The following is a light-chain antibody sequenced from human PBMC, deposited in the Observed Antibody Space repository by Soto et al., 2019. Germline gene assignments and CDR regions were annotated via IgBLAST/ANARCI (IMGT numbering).Light chain of an antibody. CDR1: QSVSSSY. Sequence: EIVLTQSPGTLYFSPGERATLSCRASQSVSSSYLAWYQQKPGQAPRLLIYHASSRATGITDRFTGSGSGTHFNLTISRLEHDDFEVYYCQQYAYSVYPFGQGTNLEI. CDR3: QQYAYSVYP. J-gene: IGKJ2*01. V-gene: IGKV3-20*01. CDR2: HAS.